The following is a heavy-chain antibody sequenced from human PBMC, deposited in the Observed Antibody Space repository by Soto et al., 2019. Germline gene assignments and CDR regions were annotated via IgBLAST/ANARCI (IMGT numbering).Heavy chain of an antibody. V-gene: IGHV1-69*01. Sequence: QVQLVQSGAEVKKPGSSVKVSCKASGGTFSSYAISWVRQAPGQELEWMGGIITIFGTANYAKKFQGRVTITADESTSTAYSDLSSLRSEDTAVYYCARVWFGELFGGMGVWGQGTTVTVSS. D-gene: IGHD3-10*01. CDR2: IITIFGTA. CDR1: GGTFSSYA. CDR3: ARVWFGELFGGMGV. J-gene: IGHJ6*01.